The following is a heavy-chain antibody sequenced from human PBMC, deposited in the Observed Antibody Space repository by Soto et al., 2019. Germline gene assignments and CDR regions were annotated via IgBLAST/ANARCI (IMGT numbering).Heavy chain of an antibody. CDR3: ARGAKLRFLEWLKNNWFDP. CDR2: INHSGST. Sequence: SETLSLTCAVYGGSFSGYYWSWIRHPPGKGLEWIGEINHSGSTNYNPSLKSRVTISVDTSKNQFSLKLSSVTAADTAVYYCARGAKLRFLEWLKNNWFDPWGQGTLVTVSS. CDR1: GGSFSGYY. J-gene: IGHJ5*02. V-gene: IGHV4-34*01. D-gene: IGHD3-3*01.